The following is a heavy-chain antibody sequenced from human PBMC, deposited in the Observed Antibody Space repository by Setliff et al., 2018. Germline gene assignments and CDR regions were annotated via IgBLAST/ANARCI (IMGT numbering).Heavy chain of an antibody. J-gene: IGHJ5*02. D-gene: IGHD3-22*01. CDR3: ALYDYYYDADGPRNWFDP. V-gene: IGHV1-69*02. Sequence: GASVKVSCKASGGTFSSYTISWVRQAPGQGLEWMGRIIPILGIANYAQKPQGRVTMTTDTSTSTAYMELRSLRSDDTALYYCALYDYYYDADGPRNWFDPWGQGTLVTVSS. CDR1: GGTFSSYT. CDR2: IIPILGIA.